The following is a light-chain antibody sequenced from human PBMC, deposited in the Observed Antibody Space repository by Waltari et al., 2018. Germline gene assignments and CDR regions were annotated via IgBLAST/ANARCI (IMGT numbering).Light chain of an antibody. J-gene: IGKJ2*03. CDR3: HHYGSSGDS. CDR1: QSVSSTY. CDR2: GTS. V-gene: IGKV3-20*01. Sequence: EIVLTQSPGTLSLSPGGRATLSCRASQSVSSTYLGWYQQKPGQAPRPLSYGTSSRATGIPDRFSGSGSATDFTLTISRLEPEDFAVYFCHHYGSSGDSFGQGTKLEIK.